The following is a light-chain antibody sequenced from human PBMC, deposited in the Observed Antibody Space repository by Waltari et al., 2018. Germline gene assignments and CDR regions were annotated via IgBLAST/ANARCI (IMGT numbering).Light chain of an antibody. CDR3: QQSYSTPYT. CDR2: VAS. CDR1: QSISSY. Sequence: DIQMTQSPSSLSASVGDRVTITCRASQSISSYLNWYQQIPGKAPKLLIYVASSLQSGVPSRFGGSGSGTDFTLTISSLQPEDFATYYCQQSYSTPYTFGQGTKLEIK. V-gene: IGKV1-39*01. J-gene: IGKJ2*01.